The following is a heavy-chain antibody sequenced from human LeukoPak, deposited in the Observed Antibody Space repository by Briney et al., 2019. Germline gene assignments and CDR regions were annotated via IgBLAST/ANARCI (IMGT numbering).Heavy chain of an antibody. CDR3: AKYSSGYYWLYYFDY. CDR2: ISGSGGST. D-gene: IGHD3-22*01. CDR1: GFTFSSYA. Sequence: GGSLRLSCAASGFTFSSYAMSWVRQAPGKGLEWVSAISGSGGSTYYADSVKGRFTISRDNTKNTLYLQMNSLRAEDTAVYYCAKYSSGYYWLYYFDYWGQGTLVTVSS. J-gene: IGHJ4*02. V-gene: IGHV3-23*01.